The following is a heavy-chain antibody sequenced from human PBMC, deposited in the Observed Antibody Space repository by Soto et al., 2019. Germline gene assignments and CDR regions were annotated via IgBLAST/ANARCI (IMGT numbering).Heavy chain of an antibody. V-gene: IGHV3-30*18. J-gene: IGHJ4*02. CDR3: AKDWVGGSNRYQLDY. CDR1: RFTFSDYG. CDR2: ISHGATRK. Sequence: PVGSLSLSCAASRFTFSDYGMHWVRQAPGKGLEWVAGISHGATRKSYSDSVKGRFIISRDNSKKMLYLQLNSLRREDTAVYYCAKDWVGGSNRYQLDYWGRGTLVTVLL. D-gene: IGHD4-4*01.